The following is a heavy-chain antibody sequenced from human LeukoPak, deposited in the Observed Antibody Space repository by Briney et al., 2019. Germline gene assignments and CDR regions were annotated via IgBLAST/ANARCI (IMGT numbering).Heavy chain of an antibody. D-gene: IGHD6-13*01. CDR3: AGASVWAATRAAAGNDY. J-gene: IGHJ4*02. CDR1: GGSISPHY. V-gene: IGHV4-59*11. CDR2: IYYKGST. Sequence: SETLSLTCPVSGGSISPHYWSWIRPVPGKGLEWIGYIYYKGSTNYNPSLKSRVTISVDTSKNQFSLRLSSVTTADTAVYYCAGASVWAATRAAAGNDYWGQGTLVTVSS.